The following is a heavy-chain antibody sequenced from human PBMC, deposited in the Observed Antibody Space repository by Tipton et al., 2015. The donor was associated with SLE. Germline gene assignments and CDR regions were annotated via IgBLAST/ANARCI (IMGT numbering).Heavy chain of an antibody. J-gene: IGHJ5*01. V-gene: IGHV4-59*11. Sequence: TLSLTCTVSGGSITSHFWTWIRQPPGKGLEWIGFIYYSGNTYYKPSLRMRVSISVDVSRNQFSLTLNSVTAADTATYSCARETGTYYSTWFDSWVQGTLVTVSS. CDR1: GGSITSHF. CDR3: ARETGTYYSTWFDS. D-gene: IGHD1-26*01. CDR2: IYYSGNT.